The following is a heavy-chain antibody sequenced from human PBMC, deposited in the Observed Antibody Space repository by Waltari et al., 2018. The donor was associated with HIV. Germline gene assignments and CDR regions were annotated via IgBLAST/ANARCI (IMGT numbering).Heavy chain of an antibody. D-gene: IGHD6-13*01. CDR2: INHSGST. CDR3: ARHAGGWPYSSSWYPFDY. Sequence: QVQLQQWGAGLLKPSETLSLTCAVYGGSFSGYYWSWIRQPPGKGLEWIGEINHSGSTNYNPSLKSRVTISVDTSKNQFSLKLSSVTAADTAVYYCARHAGGWPYSSSWYPFDYWGQGTLVTVSS. J-gene: IGHJ4*02. CDR1: GGSFSGYY. V-gene: IGHV4-34*01.